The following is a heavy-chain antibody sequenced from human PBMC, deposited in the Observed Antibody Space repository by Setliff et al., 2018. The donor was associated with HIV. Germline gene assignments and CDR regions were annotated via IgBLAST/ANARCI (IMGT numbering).Heavy chain of an antibody. CDR3: AREALHAGGWRGAFDI. Sequence: ASVKVSCKASGYTFTSYYIHWVRQAPGQGLEWMGIINHRGGGKTYAQTFQDRVTMSRDTSTSTVYMELSSLRSEDTAVYYCAREALHAGGWRGAFDIWGQGAMVTVSS. CDR2: INHRGGGK. D-gene: IGHD6-19*01. V-gene: IGHV1-46*01. CDR1: GYTFTSYY. J-gene: IGHJ3*02.